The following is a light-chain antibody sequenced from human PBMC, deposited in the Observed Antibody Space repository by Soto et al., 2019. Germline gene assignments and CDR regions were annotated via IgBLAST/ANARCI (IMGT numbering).Light chain of an antibody. V-gene: IGLV2-11*01. CDR3: CSYAGSYTVM. CDR2: DVS. Sequence: ALTQPRSVSGSPGQSVTLSCTGTSSDVGGSKYVSWYQQHPGKAPKLMIYDVSKRPSGVPDRFSGSKSGNTASLTISGLQAEDEADYYCCSYAGSYTVMFDGGTKVTVL. CDR1: SSDVGGSKY. J-gene: IGLJ3*02.